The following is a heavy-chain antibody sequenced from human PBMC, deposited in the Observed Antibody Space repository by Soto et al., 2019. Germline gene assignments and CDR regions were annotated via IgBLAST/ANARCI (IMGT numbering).Heavy chain of an antibody. D-gene: IGHD3-22*01. CDR1: GFTLSRHT. V-gene: IGHV3-21*01. Sequence: PGGSLRLSCAASGFTLSRHTMNWVRQAPGKGLEWVSFIRSRTSDIYYADSVKGRFTISRDNAKNSLYLDLTRLRAEDTAVYFCVRDYYDTSGYPNTFDMWGQGTMVTVSS. CDR2: IRSRTSDI. J-gene: IGHJ3*02. CDR3: VRDYYDTSGYPNTFDM.